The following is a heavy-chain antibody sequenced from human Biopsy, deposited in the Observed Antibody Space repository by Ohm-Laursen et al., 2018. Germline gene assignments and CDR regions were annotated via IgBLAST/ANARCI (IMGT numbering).Heavy chain of an antibody. Sequence: SLRLSCAASGFTFSNYWMSWVRQAPGKGLEWVANIKRDVSERFYVDSVKGRFTISGDNSKNTLYLQMNGLRAEDTAVYFCQGGHLPPGQFYGVDAWGQGTTVTVSS. V-gene: IGHV3-7*03. CDR2: IKRDVSER. J-gene: IGHJ6*02. CDR1: GFTFSNYW. CDR3: QGGHLPPGQFYGVDA. D-gene: IGHD3-16*01.